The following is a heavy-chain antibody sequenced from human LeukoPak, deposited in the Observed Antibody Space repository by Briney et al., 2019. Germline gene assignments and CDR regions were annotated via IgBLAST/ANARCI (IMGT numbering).Heavy chain of an antibody. CDR3: ASGYYDSSGYYYGFDY. J-gene: IGHJ4*02. Sequence: GASLKVSCKASGGTFISYAIGWVRQAPGQGVEWMGGIIPIFGTANYAQKFQGRVTITADESTSTAYMELSSLRSEDTAVYYCASGYYDSSGYYYGFDYWGQGTLVSVSS. D-gene: IGHD3-22*01. V-gene: IGHV1-69*13. CDR2: IIPIFGTA. CDR1: GGTFISYA.